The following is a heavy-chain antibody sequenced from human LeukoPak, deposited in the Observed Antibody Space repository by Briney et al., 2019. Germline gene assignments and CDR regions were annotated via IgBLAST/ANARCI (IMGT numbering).Heavy chain of an antibody. V-gene: IGHV5-51*01. Sequence: GESLKISCKGSGYSFTTHWIAWVRQRPGEGLEWMGIVYPGNSDSRYSPSFQGHVTMSADKSISTAYLQWHSLEASDTVIYFCARGFDTGSSVNWFDPWGQGTLVTVSS. CDR2: VYPGNSDS. J-gene: IGHJ5*02. D-gene: IGHD6-13*01. CDR3: ARGFDTGSSVNWFDP. CDR1: GYSFTTHW.